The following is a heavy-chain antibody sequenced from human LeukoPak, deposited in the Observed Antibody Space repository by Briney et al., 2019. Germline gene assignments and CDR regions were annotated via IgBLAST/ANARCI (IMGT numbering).Heavy chain of an antibody. Sequence: KTSETLSLTCSVSGDSISRSSFYWGWIRQPPRKGLEWIGSINYSANTYYNPSLKSRVTISVDTSKNQFSLKLRSVTAEDTAVYYCARHGSGGTVTTGYWGQGSLLTVSS. CDR1: GDSISRSSFY. CDR2: INYSANT. J-gene: IGHJ4*02. CDR3: ARHGSGGTVTTGY. V-gene: IGHV4-39*01. D-gene: IGHD4-11*01.